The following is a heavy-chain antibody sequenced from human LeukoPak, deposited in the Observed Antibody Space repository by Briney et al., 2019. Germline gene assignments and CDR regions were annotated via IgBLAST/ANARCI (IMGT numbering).Heavy chain of an antibody. CDR1: GFTFSSYS. D-gene: IGHD5-18*01. CDR3: ARDGGYSYGYPLDY. V-gene: IGHV3-21*01. J-gene: IGHJ4*02. CDR2: ISSSRSYI. Sequence: GGSLRLSCAASGFTFSSYSMNWVRQAPGKGLEWVSSISSSRSYIYYADSVKGRFTTSRDNAKNSLYLQMNSLRAEDTAVYYCARDGGYSYGYPLDYWGQGTLVTVSS.